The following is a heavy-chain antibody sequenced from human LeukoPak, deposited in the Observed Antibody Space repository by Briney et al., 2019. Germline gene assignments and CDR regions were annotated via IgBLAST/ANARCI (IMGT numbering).Heavy chain of an antibody. V-gene: IGHV3-21*01. CDR3: ARAVAAAGSMSDY. D-gene: IGHD6-13*01. CDR2: ISSSSSYI. Sequence: GGSLRLSCTVSGFTFGDYAINWVRQAPGKGLEWVSSISSSSSYIYYADSVKGRFTISRDNAKNSLYLQMNSLRAEDTAVYYCARAVAAAGSMSDYRGQGTLVTVSS. CDR1: GFTFGDYA. J-gene: IGHJ4*02.